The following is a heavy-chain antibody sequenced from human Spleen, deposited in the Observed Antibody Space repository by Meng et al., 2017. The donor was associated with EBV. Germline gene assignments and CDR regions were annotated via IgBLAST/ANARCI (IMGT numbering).Heavy chain of an antibody. D-gene: IGHD5-24*01. J-gene: IGHJ4*02. CDR1: GYIFTNYG. CDR2: ISAYNGNT. Sequence: QVHLVQSGPAVKKPGAAVKVSCKTSGYIFTNYGVSWVRQAPGQGLEWLGWISAYNGNTDYPQKFQGRVAMSIDTSTSTAYMEVRSLTADDTAIYYCARDPGRDGFNYFDYWGQGTLVTVAS. V-gene: IGHV1-18*01. CDR3: ARDPGRDGFNYFDY.